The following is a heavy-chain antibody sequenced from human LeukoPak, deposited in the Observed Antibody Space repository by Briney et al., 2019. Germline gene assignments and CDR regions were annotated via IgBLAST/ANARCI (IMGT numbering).Heavy chain of an antibody. Sequence: ASVKVSCKASGYTFTSYYMHWVRQAPGQGREWMGRIIPILGIANYAQKFQGRVTITADKSTSTAYMELSSLRSEDTAVYYCARDSVEEVPARGILWGQGTLVTVSS. CDR3: ARDSVEEVPARGIL. V-gene: IGHV1-69*04. CDR2: IIPILGIA. J-gene: IGHJ4*02. CDR1: GYTFTSYY. D-gene: IGHD1-1*01.